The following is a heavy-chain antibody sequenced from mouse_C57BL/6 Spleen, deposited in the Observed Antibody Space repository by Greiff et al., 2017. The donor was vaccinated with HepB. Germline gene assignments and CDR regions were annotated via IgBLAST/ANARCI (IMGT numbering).Heavy chain of an antibody. CDR1: GFTFSSYA. D-gene: IGHD1-1*01. V-gene: IGHV5-9-1*02. CDR3: TRDYYGSSYEYFDV. Sequence: VKLVESGEGLVKPGGSLKLSCAASGFTFSSYAMSWVRQTPEKRLEWVAYISSGGDYIYYADTVKGRFTISRDNARNTLYLQMSSLKSEDTAMYYCTRDYYGSSYEYFDVWGTGTTVTVSS. CDR2: ISSGGDYI. J-gene: IGHJ1*03.